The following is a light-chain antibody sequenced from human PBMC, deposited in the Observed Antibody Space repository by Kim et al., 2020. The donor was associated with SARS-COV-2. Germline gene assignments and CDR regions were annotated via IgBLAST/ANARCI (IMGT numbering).Light chain of an antibody. CDR1: QILGYRDGNTY. V-gene: IGKV2-30*01. CDR2: KVA. Sequence: PASISCRSSQILGYRDGNTYLSWFHQRPGQSPRRLIYKVANRDSGVPDRFSGSGSGTDFTLKITRVEAEDVGIYYCMQGTRSPPNTFGQGTKLEI. CDR3: MQGTRSPPNT. J-gene: IGKJ2*01.